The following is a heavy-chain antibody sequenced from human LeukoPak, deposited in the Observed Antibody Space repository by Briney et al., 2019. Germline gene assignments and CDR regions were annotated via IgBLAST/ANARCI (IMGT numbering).Heavy chain of an antibody. D-gene: IGHD2-15*01. CDR3: ARDMGCSGGSCYPAFDI. J-gene: IGHJ3*02. Sequence: SETLSLTCTVSGGSISSYYWSWIRQPAGKGLEWIGRIYTSGSTNYNPSLKSRVTMSVDTSKNQFSLKLSSVTAADTAVYYCARDMGCSGGSCYPAFDIWGQGTMVTVSS. CDR1: GGSISSYY. CDR2: IYTSGST. V-gene: IGHV4-4*07.